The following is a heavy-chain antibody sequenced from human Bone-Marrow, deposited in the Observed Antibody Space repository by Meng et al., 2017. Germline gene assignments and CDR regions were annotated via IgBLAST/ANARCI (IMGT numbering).Heavy chain of an antibody. Sequence: LSLTCAASGFTFSSYTMHWVRQAPGKGLEWVALISYDGSEYYYSDSVKGRFTISRDYSKNTLYLQMNSPRAEDTAVYYCARDQTYSSRYYRPYYFDYWGQGTLVTVSS. V-gene: IGHV3-30*04. CDR1: GFTFSSYT. J-gene: IGHJ4*02. D-gene: IGHD6-13*01. CDR2: ISYDGSEY. CDR3: ARDQTYSSRYYRPYYFDY.